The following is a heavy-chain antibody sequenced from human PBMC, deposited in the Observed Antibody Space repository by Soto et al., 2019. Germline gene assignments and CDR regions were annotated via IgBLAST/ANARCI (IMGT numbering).Heavy chain of an antibody. CDR1: GGTFSNCA. CDR3: ARGFNSSSWYTLEAPRDS. CDR2: IIPIFGTA. J-gene: IGHJ4*02. V-gene: IGHV1-69*13. Sequence: ASVKVSCKASGGTFSNCAISWVRQAPGQGLEWMGGIIPIFGTANYAQKFQGRVTTTADESTSTAYLDLSSLRVEDTAMYYCARGFNSSSWYTLEAPRDSWGQGTLVTVSS. D-gene: IGHD6-13*01.